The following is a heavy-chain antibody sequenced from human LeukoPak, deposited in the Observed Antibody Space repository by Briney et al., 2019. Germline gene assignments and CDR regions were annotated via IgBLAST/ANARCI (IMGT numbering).Heavy chain of an antibody. Sequence: GGSLRLSCAASGFTFSSYAMHWVRQAPGKGLEWVAVISYDGSNKYYADSVKGRFTISRDNSKNTLYLQMNSLRAEDTAVYYCARDGSGWYGTGYGMDVWGQGTTVTVSS. D-gene: IGHD6-19*01. CDR3: ARDGSGWYGTGYGMDV. J-gene: IGHJ6*02. V-gene: IGHV3-30-3*01. CDR2: ISYDGSNK. CDR1: GFTFSSYA.